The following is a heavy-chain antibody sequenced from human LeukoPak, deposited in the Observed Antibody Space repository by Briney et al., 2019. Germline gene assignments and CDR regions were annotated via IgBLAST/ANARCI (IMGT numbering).Heavy chain of an antibody. V-gene: IGHV3-7*01. Sequence: GGSLRLSCAASGFTFSSYWMSWVRQAPGKGLEWVANIKQDGSEKYYVDSVKGRFTISRDNAKNSLYLQMNSLRAEDTAVYYCARVGQYYDSSGYSDHGYYYYYMDVWGKGTTVTISS. CDR2: IKQDGSEK. CDR3: ARVGQYYDSSGYSDHGYYYYYMDV. J-gene: IGHJ6*03. D-gene: IGHD3-22*01. CDR1: GFTFSSYW.